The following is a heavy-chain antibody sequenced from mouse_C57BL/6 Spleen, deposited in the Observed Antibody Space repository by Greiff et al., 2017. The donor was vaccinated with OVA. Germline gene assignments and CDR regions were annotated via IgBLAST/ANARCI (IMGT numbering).Heavy chain of an antibody. V-gene: IGHV1-52*01. CDR1: GYTFTSYW. CDR3: SRCGSPYCAMDY. Sequence: QVQLQQPGAELVRPGSSVKLSCKASGYTFTSYWMHWVKQRPIQGLEWIGNIDPSDSDTHYNQKFKDKATLTVDNSSSTAYMQLSSLTSEDSAVYDCSRCGSPYCAMDYWGQGTSVTVSS. J-gene: IGHJ4*01. CDR2: IDPSDSDT. D-gene: IGHD1-1*02.